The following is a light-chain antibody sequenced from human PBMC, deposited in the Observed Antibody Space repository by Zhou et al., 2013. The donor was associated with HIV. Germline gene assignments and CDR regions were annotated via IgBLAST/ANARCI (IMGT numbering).Light chain of an antibody. J-gene: IGKJ4*01. CDR3: QQYGNSPLT. CDR1: QSVTNSY. CDR2: GAS. V-gene: IGKV3-20*01. Sequence: IVLTQSPDTLSLSPGERATVSCGASQSVTNSYLAWYQQKPGRAPRLLIFGASIRATGIPDRFNGSGSGTDFTLTITRLEPEDSAVYFCQQYGNSPLTFGGGTKVEI.